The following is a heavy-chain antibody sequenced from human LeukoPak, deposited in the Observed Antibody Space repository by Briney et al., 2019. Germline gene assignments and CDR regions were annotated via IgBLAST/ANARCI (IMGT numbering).Heavy chain of an antibody. CDR2: MNPNSGNT. J-gene: IGHJ4*02. D-gene: IGHD3-22*01. Sequence: APVKVSCKASGYTFTSYDINWVRQATGQGLEWMGWMNPNSGNTGYAQSFQGRVTMTRSIFISTAYMELSSLRSEDTAVYYCARVEYISGYSHVYWGQGTLVTVSS. CDR1: GYTFTSYD. CDR3: ARVEYISGYSHVY. V-gene: IGHV1-8*01.